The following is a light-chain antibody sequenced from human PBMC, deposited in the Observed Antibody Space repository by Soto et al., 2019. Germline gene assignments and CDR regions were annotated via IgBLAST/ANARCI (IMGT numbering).Light chain of an antibody. CDR2: EVT. CDR3: SSYTSSSTLSV. CDR1: SSDVGGYNY. V-gene: IGLV2-14*01. Sequence: QSALTQPASVSGSPGQSITISCTGTSSDVGGYNYVCWYKQHPGKAPQLMIYEVTNRPSGVSDRFSGSKSGNTASLTISGLQAEDEADYYCSSYTSSSTLSVFGTGTKLTVL. J-gene: IGLJ1*01.